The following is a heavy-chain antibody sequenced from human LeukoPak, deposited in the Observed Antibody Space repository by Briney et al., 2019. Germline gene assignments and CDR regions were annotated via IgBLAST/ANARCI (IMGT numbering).Heavy chain of an antibody. CDR3: ARARLYDFWSGYYGALGFDY. D-gene: IGHD3-3*01. CDR2: ISSSSSTI. V-gene: IGHV3-48*01. J-gene: IGHJ4*02. Sequence: GGSLRLSCAASGFTFNSYSMNWVCQAPGKGLEWVSYISSSSSTIYYADSVKGRFTISRDNAKNSLYLQMNSLRAEDTAVYYCARARLYDFWSGYYGALGFDYWGQGTLVTVSS. CDR1: GFTFNSYS.